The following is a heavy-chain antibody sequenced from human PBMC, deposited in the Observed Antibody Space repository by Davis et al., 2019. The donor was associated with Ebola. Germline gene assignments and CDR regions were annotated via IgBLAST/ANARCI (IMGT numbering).Heavy chain of an antibody. CDR3: ASSTGYRISWGAYDI. CDR1: GYTFTGYY. J-gene: IGHJ3*02. Sequence: ASVKVSCKASGYTFTGYYIHWVRQAPGQGLEWMGWINPKNGATNYAQKFRGRVTMTGDTSIITAYMGLTSLRSDDTAVYYCASSTGYRISWGAYDIWGQGTMLTVSS. CDR2: INPKNGAT. D-gene: IGHD6-13*01. V-gene: IGHV1-2*02.